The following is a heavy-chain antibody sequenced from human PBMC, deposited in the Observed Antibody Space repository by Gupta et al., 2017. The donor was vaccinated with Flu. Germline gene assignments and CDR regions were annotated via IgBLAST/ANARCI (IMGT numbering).Heavy chain of an antibody. D-gene: IGHD2-2*02. CDR3: AREKFCHTTTCYRYFDT. J-gene: IGHJ5*02. CDR2: INPHSGST. V-gene: IGHV1-2*06. Sequence: VQLVQSGAEVTKPGASVKVSCKASGYSFSDYYIHWVRQAPGQGLEWMGRINPHSGSTNYQQKFRGRVTITDDASLSTAYMEMSRLTADDTAVYYCAREKFCHTTTCYRYFDTWGQGTRVTVSS. CDR1: GYSFSDYY.